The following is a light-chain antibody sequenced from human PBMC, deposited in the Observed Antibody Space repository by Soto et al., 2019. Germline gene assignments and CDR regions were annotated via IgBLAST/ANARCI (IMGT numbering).Light chain of an antibody. CDR1: QSVLYTSNNKNY. J-gene: IGKJ5*01. V-gene: IGKV4-1*01. Sequence: DIVMTQSPDSLAVSLGERATLNCRSSQSVLYTSNNKNYLVWYQQKPGQPPKLLIYWASTRESGIPDRFIGSGSGTDFTLTISSLKAEDVAVYYCQQYYSSPITFGQGTRLEIK. CDR3: QQYYSSPIT. CDR2: WAS.